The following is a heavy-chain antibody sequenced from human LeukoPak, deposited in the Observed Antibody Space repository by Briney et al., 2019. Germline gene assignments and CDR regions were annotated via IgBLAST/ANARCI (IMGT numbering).Heavy chain of an antibody. V-gene: IGHV4-59*01. J-gene: IGHJ3*02. Sequence: SETLSLTCTVSGGSISRYYWSWIRQPPGKGLEWIGYIYYSGSTNYNPSLKSRVTISVDTSKNQFSLKLSSVTAADTAVYYCAVNYDILTGYTDAFDIWGQGTMVTVSS. CDR2: IYYSGST. CDR3: AVNYDILTGYTDAFDI. D-gene: IGHD3-9*01. CDR1: GGSISRYY.